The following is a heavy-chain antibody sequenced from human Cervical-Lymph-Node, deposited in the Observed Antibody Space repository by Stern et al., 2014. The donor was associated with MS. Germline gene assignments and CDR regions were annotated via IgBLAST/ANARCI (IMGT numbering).Heavy chain of an antibody. Sequence: QVQLQESGPGLVKPSETLSLTCTVSGASISNSFHYWGWIRQPPGKGLEWIGSVYFSGTTYYNPTLRGRVAISVDASKNQFSLTLGSVTASDTAVYFCARHGAYSYGWGQGVNYFDYWGQGTQVTVSS. V-gene: IGHV4-39*01. CDR3: ARHGAYSYGWGQGVNYFDY. D-gene: IGHD5-18*01. CDR2: VYFSGTT. J-gene: IGHJ4*02. CDR1: GASISNSFHY.